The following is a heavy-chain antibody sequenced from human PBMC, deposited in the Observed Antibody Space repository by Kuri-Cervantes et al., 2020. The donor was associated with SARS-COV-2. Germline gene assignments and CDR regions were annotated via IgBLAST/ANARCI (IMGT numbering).Heavy chain of an antibody. V-gene: IGHV4-38-2*02. D-gene: IGHD2-2*01. J-gene: IGHJ4*02. CDR1: GGSISSYY. Sequence: SETLSLTCTVSGGSISSYYWGWIRQPPGKGLEWIGRIYHSGSTYYNPSLKSRVTISVDTSKNQSSLKLSSVTAADTAVYYCARDGLSGYIVVVPAAFDYWGQGTLVTVSS. CDR2: IYHSGST. CDR3: ARDGLSGYIVVVPAAFDY.